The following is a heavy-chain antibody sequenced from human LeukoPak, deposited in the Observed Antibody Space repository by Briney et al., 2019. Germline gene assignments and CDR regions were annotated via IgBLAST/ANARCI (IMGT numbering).Heavy chain of an antibody. Sequence: SWTLSQTFAGSRWTFICYHCNWIRQPPGKGVDWMGESNQSGSKNYNLSRKSRGTISVDKSKNQFSLKLCSVTAADTAVYYCARRFRQWLATNFDYWGQGTLVTVSS. J-gene: IGHJ4*02. D-gene: IGHD6-19*01. CDR3: ARRFRQWLATNFDY. V-gene: IGHV4-34*01. CDR2: SNQSGSK. CDR1: RWTFICYH.